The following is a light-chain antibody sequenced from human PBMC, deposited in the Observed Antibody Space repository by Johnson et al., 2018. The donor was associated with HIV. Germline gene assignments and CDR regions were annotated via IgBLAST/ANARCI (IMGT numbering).Light chain of an antibody. V-gene: IGLV1-51*01. CDR2: DNN. J-gene: IGLJ1*01. Sequence: QSVLTQPPSVSAAPGQKVTISCSGSSSNIGNNYVSWYQQLPGTAPKLLIYDNNKRPSGIPDRFSGSKSGTSATLGITGLQTGDEADYYCGTWDSSPSAGVCGTGTKVTVL. CDR1: SSNIGNNY. CDR3: GTWDSSPSAGV.